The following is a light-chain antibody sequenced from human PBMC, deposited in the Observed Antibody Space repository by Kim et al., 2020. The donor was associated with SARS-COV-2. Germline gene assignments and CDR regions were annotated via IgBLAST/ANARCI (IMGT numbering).Light chain of an antibody. CDR1: ASDIGAYDS. J-gene: IGLJ2*01. CDR3: SSHAASDNLV. Sequence: QSALTQPPSASGTPGQSVAISCTGTASDIGAYDSVSWYQQHPGAPPKLILHEVFRRPSGVPDRFSGSKSGNTASLTVSGLQAQDEATYYCSSHAASDNLVFGGGTQLTVL. CDR2: EVF. V-gene: IGLV2-8*01.